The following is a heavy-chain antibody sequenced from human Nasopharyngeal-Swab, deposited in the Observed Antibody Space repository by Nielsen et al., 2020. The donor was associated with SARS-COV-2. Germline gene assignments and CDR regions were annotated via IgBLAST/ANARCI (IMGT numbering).Heavy chain of an antibody. Sequence: ASVQVSCKVSGSTLTDSSMHWVRHAPGKGLERMGRFDPENGETLYAQNFQGRVTMTEDKSTDTAYMELSSLRSEDTAVYFCVTVEFGGALLDFWGQGTLVTVTS. D-gene: IGHD2-15*01. V-gene: IGHV1-24*01. CDR2: FDPENGET. CDR3: VTVEFGGALLDF. CDR1: GSTLTDSS. J-gene: IGHJ4*02.